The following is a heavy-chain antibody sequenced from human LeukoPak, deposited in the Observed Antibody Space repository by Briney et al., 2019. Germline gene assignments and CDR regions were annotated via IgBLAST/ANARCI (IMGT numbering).Heavy chain of an antibody. J-gene: IGHJ3*02. Sequence: GGSLRLSCAASGFTFSSYGIHWVRQAPGKGLEWVAVISYHGKNKYYGDSVKGRFTISRDNSKNTLYLQMNSLRDEDTAVYYCAKPSSSSSTWEAFDIWGQGTLVTVSP. CDR2: ISYHGKNK. V-gene: IGHV3-30*18. CDR3: AKPSSSSSTWEAFDI. CDR1: GFTFSSYG. D-gene: IGHD6-6*01.